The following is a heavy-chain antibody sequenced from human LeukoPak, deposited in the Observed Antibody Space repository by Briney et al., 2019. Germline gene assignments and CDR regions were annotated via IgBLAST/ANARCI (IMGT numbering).Heavy chain of an antibody. CDR1: GFTFGIYS. J-gene: IGHJ6*03. Sequence: GGSLRLSWAPSGFTFGIYSMSWVRQAPGKGREWVSVVSGSGDSTYYADSVKGRFTISRDNAKNSLYLQMNSLRAEDTAVYYCARDQAVVTPVSYYYMDVWGKGTTVTISS. V-gene: IGHV3-23*01. CDR2: VSGSGDST. D-gene: IGHD4-23*01. CDR3: ARDQAVVTPVSYYYMDV.